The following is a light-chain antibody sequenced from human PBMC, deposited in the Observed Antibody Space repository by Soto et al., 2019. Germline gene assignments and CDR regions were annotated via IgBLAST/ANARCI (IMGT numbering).Light chain of an antibody. V-gene: IGKV1-39*01. CDR3: QQIYNSPYT. Sequence: DIQMTQSPSSLSASVGDRVTVTCRASQSIGTYLNWYQQKPGKAPKLLMYAASNLQTGAPSRFSGSGSGTDFTRAITSLPPEDSTNYYCQQIYNSPYTFSQGNKLEIK. CDR2: AAS. CDR1: QSIGTY. J-gene: IGKJ2*01.